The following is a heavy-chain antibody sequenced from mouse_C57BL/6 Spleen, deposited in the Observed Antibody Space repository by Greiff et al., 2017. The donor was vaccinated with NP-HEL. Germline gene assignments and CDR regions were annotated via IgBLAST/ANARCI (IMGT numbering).Heavy chain of an antibody. CDR1: GYAFSSYW. D-gene: IGHD1-1*01. Sequence: VQLQQSGAELVKPGASVKISCKASGYAFSSYWMNWVKQRPGKGLEWIGQIYPGDGDTNYNGKFKGKATLTADKSSSTAYMQLSSLTSEESAVYFCARDTVVATDWYFDVWGTGTTVTVSS. CDR2: IYPGDGDT. V-gene: IGHV1-80*01. J-gene: IGHJ1*03. CDR3: ARDTVVATDWYFDV.